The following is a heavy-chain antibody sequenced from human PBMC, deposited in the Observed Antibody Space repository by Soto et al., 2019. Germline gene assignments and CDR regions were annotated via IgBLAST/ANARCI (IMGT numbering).Heavy chain of an antibody. Sequence: ASVKVSCKASGGTFSSYAISWVRQAPGQGLEWMGGIIPIFGTANYAQKFQGRVTITADKSTSTAYMELSSLRSEDTAVYYCARRDSSGYYYKGSDNWFDPWGQGTLVTVPS. V-gene: IGHV1-69*06. CDR3: ARRDSSGYYYKGSDNWFDP. D-gene: IGHD3-22*01. CDR1: GGTFSSYA. CDR2: IIPIFGTA. J-gene: IGHJ5*02.